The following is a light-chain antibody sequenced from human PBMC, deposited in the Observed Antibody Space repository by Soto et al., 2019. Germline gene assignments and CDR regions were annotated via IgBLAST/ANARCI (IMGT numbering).Light chain of an antibody. CDR2: DVS. CDR3: RSYAGRYSLYV. CDR1: SSDVGDYNY. Sequence: QSALTQPRSVSGSPGQSVTISCTGTSSDVGDYNYVSWYQQHPGKAPKLMIYDVSKRPSGVPDRFSGSKSGNTASLTISGLQAEDEADYYCRSYAGRYSLYVFGTGTKVTVL. J-gene: IGLJ1*01. V-gene: IGLV2-11*01.